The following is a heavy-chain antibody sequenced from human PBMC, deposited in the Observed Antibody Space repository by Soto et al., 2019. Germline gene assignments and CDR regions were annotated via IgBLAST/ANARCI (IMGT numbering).Heavy chain of an antibody. V-gene: IGHV1-8*01. J-gene: IGHJ6*02. D-gene: IGHD3-3*01. CDR3: ARWVGVVIIPYYYYYGMDV. CDR1: GYTFTSYD. CDR2: MNPNSGNT. Sequence: ASVKVSCKASGYTFTSYDINWVRQATGQGLEWMGWMNPNSGNTGYAQKFQGRVTMTRNTSISTAYMELSSLRSEDTAVYYCARWVGVVIIPYYYYYGMDVWGQGTTVTVSS.